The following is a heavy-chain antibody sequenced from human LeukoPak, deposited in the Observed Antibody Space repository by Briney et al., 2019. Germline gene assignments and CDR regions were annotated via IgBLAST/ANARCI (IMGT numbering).Heavy chain of an antibody. CDR3: ARDQDPCSSTSCLVLHDAFDI. Sequence: GGSLRLSCAASGFTFSSYSMNWVRQAPGKGLEWVSSISSSSSYIYYADSVKGRFTISRDNAKNSLYLQMNSLRAEDTAVYYCARDQDPCSSTSCLVLHDAFDIWGQGTMVTVSS. V-gene: IGHV3-21*01. D-gene: IGHD2-2*01. CDR2: ISSSSSYI. J-gene: IGHJ3*02. CDR1: GFTFSSYS.